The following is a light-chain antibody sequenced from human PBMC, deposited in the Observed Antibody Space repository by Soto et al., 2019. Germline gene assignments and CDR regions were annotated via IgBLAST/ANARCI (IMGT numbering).Light chain of an antibody. CDR2: GNS. Sequence: QSALTQPRSVSGSPGQSVTISCTGTSGDVGAYNYISWYQQHPAKAPKLLIYGNSNRPSGVPDRFAGAKSGTSAPLAITGRQAEDEDDYYCQSSDSSLSEVFGRGTQLTVL. V-gene: IGLV2-11*01. J-gene: IGLJ3*02. CDR1: SGDVGAYNY. CDR3: QSSDSSLSEV.